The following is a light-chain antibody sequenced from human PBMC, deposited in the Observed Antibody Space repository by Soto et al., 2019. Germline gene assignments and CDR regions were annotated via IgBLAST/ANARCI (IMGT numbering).Light chain of an antibody. J-gene: IGLJ3*02. CDR1: TSNIGNNY. CDR3: GTWDNSLPAGV. V-gene: IGLV1-51*01. CDR2: DND. Sequence: QSVLTQPPSVSAAPGQRVTISCSGSTSNIGNNYVSWYQQVPGTAPKLLIYDNDKRPSGIPDRFSGSKSGTSATLGITGLQTGDDADYYCGTWDNSLPAGVFGGGTKLTVL.